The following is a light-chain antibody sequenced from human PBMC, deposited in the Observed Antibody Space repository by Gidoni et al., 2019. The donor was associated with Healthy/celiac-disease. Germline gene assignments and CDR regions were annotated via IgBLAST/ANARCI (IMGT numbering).Light chain of an antibody. V-gene: IGKV3-20*01. CDR2: GAS. CDR1: QSVSSSY. Sequence: VLRPSLGTLSLSPGESATLSCRASQSVSSSYLAWYQQKNGQAPRLLIYGASSRATGIPDRFSGSGSGTDFTLTISRLEPEDFAVYYCQQYGSSRITFGQGTRLEIK. CDR3: QQYGSSRIT. J-gene: IGKJ5*01.